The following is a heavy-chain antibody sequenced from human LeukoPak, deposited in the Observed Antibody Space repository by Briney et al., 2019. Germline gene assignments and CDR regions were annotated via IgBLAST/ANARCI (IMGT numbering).Heavy chain of an antibody. J-gene: IGHJ4*02. Sequence: ASVKVSCKASGYTFTSYGVSWARQAPGQGLEWMGWISAYNGNANYVQRLQGGVTLTTDTSTTTAYMELRSLTSDDTAVYYCAREAYTTGADYWGQGTLVTVSS. D-gene: IGHD3-16*01. CDR1: GYTFTSYG. CDR3: AREAYTTGADY. V-gene: IGHV1-18*01. CDR2: ISAYNGNA.